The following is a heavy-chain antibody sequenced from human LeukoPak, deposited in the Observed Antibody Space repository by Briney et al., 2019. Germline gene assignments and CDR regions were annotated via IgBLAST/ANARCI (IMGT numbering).Heavy chain of an antibody. D-gene: IGHD5-24*01. CDR3: AKSGYNRFDY. Sequence: GGSLRLSCAASGFTFSSYAMSWVRQAPGKGLEWVSAISGRDHSTYYADSVKGRSTISRDDSKNTLYLQMNSLRAEDTAVYYCAKSGYNRFDYWGQGTLVTVSS. V-gene: IGHV3-23*01. CDR2: ISGRDHST. CDR1: GFTFSSYA. J-gene: IGHJ4*02.